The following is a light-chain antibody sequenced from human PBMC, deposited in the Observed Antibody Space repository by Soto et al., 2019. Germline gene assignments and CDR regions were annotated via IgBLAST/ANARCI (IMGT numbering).Light chain of an antibody. Sequence: EIVLTQSPGTLSLSPGERATLSCRASQSVSSSYLAWYQQKPGQAPRLLIYGTSSRATGIPDRFTGSGSGTDFTLTISRLEPEDFAMYYCQQYGSSPPLTFGPGTKVEIK. V-gene: IGKV3-20*01. CDR3: QQYGSSPPLT. CDR1: QSVSSSY. CDR2: GTS. J-gene: IGKJ3*01.